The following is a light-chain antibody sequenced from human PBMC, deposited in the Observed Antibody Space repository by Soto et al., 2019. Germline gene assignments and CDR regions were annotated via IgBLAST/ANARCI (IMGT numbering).Light chain of an antibody. Sequence: QSALTQPHSVSGSPGQSVTISCSGTSGDVGHYNFGSWYQHHPGKDPKLIIYDVSTRPSGVTDRGSGSKSGNTASLTISWLQAEDEADFYCCSSAGSYTWVFGGGTKLTVL. CDR2: DVS. J-gene: IGLJ3*02. CDR3: CSSAGSYTWV. V-gene: IGLV2-11*01. CDR1: SGDVGHYNF.